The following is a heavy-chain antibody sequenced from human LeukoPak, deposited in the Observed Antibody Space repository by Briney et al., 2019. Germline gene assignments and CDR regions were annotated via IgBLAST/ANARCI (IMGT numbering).Heavy chain of an antibody. J-gene: IGHJ6*03. CDR3: AKEGGSQNYYYYYMDV. CDR1: GFTFSSYV. Sequence: QPGGSLRLSCAASGFTFSSYVMHWVRQAPGKGLEWVAFIRYDGSNKYYADSVRGRFTISRDNSKTTLFPQMNSLRAEDTAVYYCAKEGGSQNYYYYYMDVWGKGTTVTVSS. V-gene: IGHV3-30*02. D-gene: IGHD1-26*01. CDR2: IRYDGSNK.